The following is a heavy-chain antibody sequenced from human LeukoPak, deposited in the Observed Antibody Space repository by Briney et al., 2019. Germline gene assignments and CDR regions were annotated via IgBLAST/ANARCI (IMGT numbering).Heavy chain of an antibody. Sequence: SVKVSCKASGGTFRNYPISWVRQAPGQGLEWMGGILPIFRMTNYAEKFQGRVTITADESTTTAYLELNSPRSEDTAVYYCAICSSTWSGDRPDSWGQGSLVTVSS. J-gene: IGHJ4*02. CDR3: AICSSTWSGDRPDS. V-gene: IGHV1-69*13. CDR1: GGTFRNYP. CDR2: ILPIFRMT. D-gene: IGHD2-2*01.